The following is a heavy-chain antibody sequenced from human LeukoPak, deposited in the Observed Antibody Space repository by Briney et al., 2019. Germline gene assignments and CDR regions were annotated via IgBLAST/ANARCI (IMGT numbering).Heavy chain of an antibody. CDR3: ARGGLLWFGEMGYMDV. J-gene: IGHJ6*03. CDR1: GGSISSSSYY. V-gene: IGHV4-39*01. CDR2: IYYSGST. Sequence: SETLSLTCTVSGGSISSSSYYWGWIRQPPGKGLEWIGSIYYSGSTYYNPSLKSRVTISVDTSKNQFSLKLSSVTAADTAVYYCARGGLLWFGEMGYMDVWGKGTTVTISS. D-gene: IGHD3-10*01.